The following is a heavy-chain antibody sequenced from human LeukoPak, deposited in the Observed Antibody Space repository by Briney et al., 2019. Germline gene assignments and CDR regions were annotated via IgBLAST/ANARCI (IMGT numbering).Heavy chain of an antibody. Sequence: GGSLRLSCAASGFTFSDYYMSWIRQAPGKGLEWVSAISGSGGSTYYADSVKGRFTISRDNSKNTLYLQMNSLRAEDTAVYYCAKDFLSHWIVVVINDAFDIWGQGTMVTVSS. CDR1: GFTFSDYY. V-gene: IGHV3-23*01. CDR2: ISGSGGST. J-gene: IGHJ3*02. D-gene: IGHD3-22*01. CDR3: AKDFLSHWIVVVINDAFDI.